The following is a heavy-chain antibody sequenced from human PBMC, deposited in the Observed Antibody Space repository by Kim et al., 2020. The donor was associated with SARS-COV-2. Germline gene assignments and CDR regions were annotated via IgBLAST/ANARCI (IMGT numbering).Heavy chain of an antibody. J-gene: IGHJ4*02. D-gene: IGHD4-17*01. CDR3: ARYGDYSIAYFDY. V-gene: IGHV4-34*01. CDR2: INHSGST. Sequence: SETLSLTCAVYGGSFSGYYWSWIRQPPGKGLEWIGEINHSGSTNYNPSLKSRVTISVDTSKNQFSLKLSSVTAADTAVYYCARYGDYSIAYFDYWGQGTLVTVSS. CDR1: GGSFSGYY.